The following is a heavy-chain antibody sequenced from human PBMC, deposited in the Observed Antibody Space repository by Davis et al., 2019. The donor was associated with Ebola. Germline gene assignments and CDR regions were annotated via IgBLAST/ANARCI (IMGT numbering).Heavy chain of an antibody. CDR1: GASINTTYW. CDR3: ARDWPGHWTYGMDF. V-gene: IGHV4-4*02. Sequence: GSLRLSCDVSGASINTTYWWRWVRQTPGQGLEWIGEIFRTGITNYNPSLKSRVTISVDTSKNQFSLKLSSVTAADTAVYYCARDWPGHWTYGMDFWGQGTTVTVSS. J-gene: IGHJ6*02. D-gene: IGHD1-1*01. CDR2: IFRTGIT.